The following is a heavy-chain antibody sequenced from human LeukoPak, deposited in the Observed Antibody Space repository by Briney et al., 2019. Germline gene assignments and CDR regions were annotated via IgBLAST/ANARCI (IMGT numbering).Heavy chain of an antibody. CDR2: IYYSGST. J-gene: IGHJ4*02. V-gene: IGHV4-59*12. Sequence: SETLSLTCTVSGGSISGYYWTWIRQPPGKGLEWIGYIYYSGSTYYNPSLKSRVTISVDTSKNQFSLKLSSVTAADTAVYYCARVGDGDYAVYWGQGTLITVSS. CDR3: ARVGDGDYAVY. CDR1: GGSISGYY. D-gene: IGHD4-17*01.